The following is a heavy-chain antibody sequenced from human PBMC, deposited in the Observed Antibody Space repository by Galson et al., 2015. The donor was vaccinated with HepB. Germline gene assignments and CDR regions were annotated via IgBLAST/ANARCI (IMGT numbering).Heavy chain of an antibody. CDR2: ISPYNGNT. V-gene: IGHV1-18*04. Sequence: SVKVSCKASGYTFTGHYMHWVRQAPGQGLEWMGWISPYNGNTNYAQKVQGRVTMTTDTSTTTASMELRSLRSDDTAVYYCARLGPAGGFLDYWGQGTLVTVSS. D-gene: IGHD2-2*01. J-gene: IGHJ4*02. CDR3: ARLGPAGGFLDY. CDR1: GYTFTGHY.